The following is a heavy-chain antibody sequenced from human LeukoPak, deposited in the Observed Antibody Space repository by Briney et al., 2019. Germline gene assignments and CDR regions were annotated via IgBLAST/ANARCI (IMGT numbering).Heavy chain of an antibody. Sequence: SATLSLTCTVSGGSISSSSYYWGWIRQPPGKGLEWIGSIYYSGSTYYNPSLKSRVTIPVDTSKNQFSLKLSSVTAADTAVYYCARHEMTTVTDYFDYWGQGTLVTVSS. J-gene: IGHJ4*02. D-gene: IGHD4-17*01. CDR3: ARHEMTTVTDYFDY. CDR1: GGSISSSSYY. V-gene: IGHV4-39*01. CDR2: IYYSGST.